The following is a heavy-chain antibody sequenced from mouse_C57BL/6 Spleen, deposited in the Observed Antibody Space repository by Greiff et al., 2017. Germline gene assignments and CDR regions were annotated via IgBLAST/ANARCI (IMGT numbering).Heavy chain of an antibody. CDR1: GYTFTDYS. CDR2: IYPSNGST. Sequence: VQLQQSDAELVKPGASVKISCKASGYTFTDYSIHWMKQRPEQGLEWIGYIYPSNGSTKYNEKFKGKATLTADKSSSTAYMQLSSLTSEDYAVYFCSRLDCYDSSPYYDDWGQGTTLTVYS. V-gene: IGHV1-78*01. CDR3: SRLDCYDSSPYYDD. J-gene: IGHJ2*01. D-gene: IGHD1-1*01.